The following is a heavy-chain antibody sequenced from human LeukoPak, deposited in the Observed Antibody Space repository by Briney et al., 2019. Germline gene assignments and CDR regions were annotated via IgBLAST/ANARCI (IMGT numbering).Heavy chain of an antibody. CDR1: GGSISSYY. CDR3: ARVRAYSGSYRYYYGMDV. Sequence: SETLSLTCTVSGGSISSYYWSWIRQPPGKGLEWIGYIYYSGSTNYNPSLKSRVTISVDTSKNQFSLKLSSVTAADTAVYYCARVRAYSGSYRYYYGMDVWGQGTTVTVSS. V-gene: IGHV4-59*01. CDR2: IYYSGST. J-gene: IGHJ6*02. D-gene: IGHD1-26*01.